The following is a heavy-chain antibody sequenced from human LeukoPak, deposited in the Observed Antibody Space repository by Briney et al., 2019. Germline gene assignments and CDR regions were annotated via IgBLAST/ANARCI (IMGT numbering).Heavy chain of an antibody. CDR2: VYNDGRTT. CDR3: ARGGLGTGIDY. J-gene: IGHJ4*02. D-gene: IGHD7-27*01. CDR1: GFTFSSHW. Sequence: LGGSPIVSCAASGFTFSSHWMHWVRQAPGKGLVWVSCVYNDGRTTTYADSVKGRFTISRDNAKNTLYLQMNSLRAEDTGVYYCARGGLGTGIDYWGQGTLVTISS. V-gene: IGHV3-74*01.